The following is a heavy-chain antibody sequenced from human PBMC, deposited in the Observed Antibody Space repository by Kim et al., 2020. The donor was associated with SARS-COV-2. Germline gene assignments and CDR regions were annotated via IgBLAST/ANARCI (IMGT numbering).Heavy chain of an antibody. D-gene: IGHD3-10*01. J-gene: IGHJ6*02. V-gene: IGHV1-3*01. CDR2: MKAGSGNT. CDR1: GYSFTTYA. CDR3: ARDRRSSGSEGRSGMDV. Sequence: ASVKVSCKASGYSFTTYAMHWVRQAPGQRLEWMGWMKAGSGNTKYSQNFQGRVIIARDTSANTAYMELSSLTSEDTAVYYCARDRRSSGSEGRSGMDVWGQGTTVTVSS.